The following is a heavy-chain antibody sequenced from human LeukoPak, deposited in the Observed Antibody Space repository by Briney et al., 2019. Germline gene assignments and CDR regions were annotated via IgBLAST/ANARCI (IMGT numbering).Heavy chain of an antibody. CDR1: GFTFSSYW. D-gene: IGHD6-13*01. Sequence: GGSLRLSCAASGFTFSSYWMSWVRQAPGKGLEWVANIKQDGSGKYYVDSVKGRFTISRDNAKNSLYLQMNSLRAEDTAVYYCAREGVSAAAYTYAFDIWGQGTMVTVSS. CDR3: AREGVSAAAYTYAFDI. CDR2: IKQDGSGK. V-gene: IGHV3-7*01. J-gene: IGHJ3*02.